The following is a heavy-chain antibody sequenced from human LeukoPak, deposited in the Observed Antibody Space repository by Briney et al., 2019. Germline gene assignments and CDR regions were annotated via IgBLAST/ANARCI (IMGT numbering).Heavy chain of an antibody. CDR1: GFTFSSYW. Sequence: HPGGSLRLSCAASGFTFSSYWMSWVRQAPGKGLEWVANIKQDGSEKYYVDSVKGRFTISRDNAKNSLYLQMNSLRAEDTAVYYCARASLWFGEDYFDYWGQGTLVTVSS. J-gene: IGHJ4*02. CDR2: IKQDGSEK. CDR3: ARASLWFGEDYFDY. V-gene: IGHV3-7*01. D-gene: IGHD3-10*01.